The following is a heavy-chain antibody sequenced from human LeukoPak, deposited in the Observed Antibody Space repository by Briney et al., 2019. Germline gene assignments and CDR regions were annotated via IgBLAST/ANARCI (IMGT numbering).Heavy chain of an antibody. V-gene: IGHV4-4*02. CDR2: IYHSGST. Sequence: SETLSLTCAVSGGSISSSNWWSWVRQPPGKGVERIGEIYHSGSTNYNPSLKSRVTLSVDNSKNHFSLKLSSVNAAATAVYYSARERGGLDSYFAYWGQGNLVTVSS. CDR1: GGSISSSNW. CDR3: ARERGGLDSYFAY. D-gene: IGHD3-16*01. J-gene: IGHJ4*02.